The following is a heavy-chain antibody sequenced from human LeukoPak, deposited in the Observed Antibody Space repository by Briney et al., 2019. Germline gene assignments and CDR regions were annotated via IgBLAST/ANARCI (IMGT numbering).Heavy chain of an antibody. CDR3: ATAPKYSRGWFYFDY. Sequence: AAVTVSCMVSGYSLTDLSMRWVLQAPGAGREGPGGFDPEDGETIYALKFQRRVTMSEDTSTDTAYMELSSLRPEDTAVYYCATAPKYSRGWFYFDYGGQGTLLTVPS. V-gene: IGHV1-24*01. D-gene: IGHD6-19*01. J-gene: IGHJ4*02. CDR1: GYSLTDLS. CDR2: FDPEDGET.